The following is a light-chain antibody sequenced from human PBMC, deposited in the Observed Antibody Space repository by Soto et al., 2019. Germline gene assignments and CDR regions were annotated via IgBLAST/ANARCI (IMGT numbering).Light chain of an antibody. CDR3: SSYTNISTRACV. J-gene: IGLJ1*01. V-gene: IGLV2-14*01. Sequence: QSALTQPASVSGSPGQSITISCTGTSGDIGSYNRVSWYQQHPGKAPKLIIYEVTDRPSGGSNRFSGSKSGNTASLTISGLQAEDEAAYYYSSYTNISTRACVFGTGTKLTVL. CDR2: EVT. CDR1: SGDIGSYNR.